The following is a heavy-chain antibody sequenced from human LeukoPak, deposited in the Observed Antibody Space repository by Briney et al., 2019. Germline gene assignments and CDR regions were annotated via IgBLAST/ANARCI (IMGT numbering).Heavy chain of an antibody. CDR2: IYYSGST. D-gene: IGHD3-22*01. CDR3: ARGLRDYDSRTFDP. V-gene: IGHV4-31*03. CDR1: GSSISSGGYY. J-gene: IGHJ5*02. Sequence: PSETLSLTCTVSGSSISSGGYYWSWIRQHPGKGLEWIGYIYYSGSTYYNPSLKSRVTISVDTSKNQFSLKLSSVTAADTAVYYCARGLRDYDSRTFDPWGQGTLVTVSS.